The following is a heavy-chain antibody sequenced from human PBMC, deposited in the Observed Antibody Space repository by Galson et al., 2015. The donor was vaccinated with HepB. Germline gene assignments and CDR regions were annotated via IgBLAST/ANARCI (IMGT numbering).Heavy chain of an antibody. D-gene: IGHD3-10*01. J-gene: IGHJ5*02. CDR2: IYYSGST. CDR1: GGSISSYY. Sequence: SETLSLTCTVSGGSISSYYWSWLRQPPGKGLEWIGYIYYSGSTNYNPSLKSRVTISVDTSKNQFSLKLSSVTAADTAVYYCAKLWFGDSDWFDPWGQGTLVTVSS. V-gene: IGHV4-59*01. CDR3: AKLWFGDSDWFDP.